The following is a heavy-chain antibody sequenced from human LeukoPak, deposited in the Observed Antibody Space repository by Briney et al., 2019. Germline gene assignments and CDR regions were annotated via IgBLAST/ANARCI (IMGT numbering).Heavy chain of an antibody. D-gene: IGHD6-19*01. CDR1: GGSISSSSYY. Sequence: SETLSLTCTVSGGSISSSSYYWGWIRQPAGKGLEWIGRIYTSGSTNYDPSLKSRVTMSVDTSKNQFSLKLSSVTAADTAVYYCAAALYSGWTYGLLNWGQGTLVTVSS. J-gene: IGHJ4*02. CDR3: AAALYSGWTYGLLN. V-gene: IGHV4-61*02. CDR2: IYTSGST.